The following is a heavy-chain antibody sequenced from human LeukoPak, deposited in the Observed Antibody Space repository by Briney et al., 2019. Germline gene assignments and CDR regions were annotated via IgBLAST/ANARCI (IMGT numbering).Heavy chain of an antibody. CDR1: GGSISSGDYY. CDR3: ARWGADCSGGSCYSKRPAKRTFDY. J-gene: IGHJ4*02. V-gene: IGHV4-61*08. D-gene: IGHD2-15*01. Sequence: SETLSLTCTVSGGSISSGDYYWSWIRQPPGKGLEWIGYIYYSGSTNYNPSLKSRVTISVDTSKNQFSLKLSSVTAADTAVYYCARWGADCSGGSCYSKRPAKRTFDYWGQGTLVTVSS. CDR2: IYYSGST.